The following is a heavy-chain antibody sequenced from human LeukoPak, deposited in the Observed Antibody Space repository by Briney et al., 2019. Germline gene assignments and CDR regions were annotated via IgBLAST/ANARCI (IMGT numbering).Heavy chain of an antibody. Sequence: SETLSLTCTASGGSINSYYWSWIRQPPGKGLEWIGYMYYSGNNKYNPSFKSRVSISVDTANNQFSLKLSSVTAADTAVYYCARDLSLWGGYFDYWGQGTLVTVSS. CDR3: ARDLSLWGGYFDY. D-gene: IGHD3-16*01. J-gene: IGHJ4*02. CDR2: MYYSGNN. V-gene: IGHV4-59*01. CDR1: GGSINSYY.